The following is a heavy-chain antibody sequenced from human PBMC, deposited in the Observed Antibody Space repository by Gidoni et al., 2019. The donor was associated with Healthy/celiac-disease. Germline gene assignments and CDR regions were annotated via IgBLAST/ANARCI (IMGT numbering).Heavy chain of an antibody. CDR3: ARDSSGWYGDYYYGMDV. Sequence: QVQLQESGPGLVQPSETMSLTCTVSGGSISSYYWSWIRQPPGKGLEWIGYIYYSGSTNYNPSLKSRVTISVDTSKNQFSLKLSSVTAADTAVYYCARDSSGWYGDYYYGMDVWGQGTTVTVSS. CDR2: IYYSGST. D-gene: IGHD6-19*01. CDR1: GGSISSYY. J-gene: IGHJ6*02. V-gene: IGHV4-59*01.